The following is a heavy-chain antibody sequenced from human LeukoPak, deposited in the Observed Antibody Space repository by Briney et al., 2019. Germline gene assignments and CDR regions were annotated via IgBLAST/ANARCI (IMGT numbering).Heavy chain of an antibody. CDR3: ARTVVVTAIHYFDY. CDR1: GGSISSYY. CDR2: IYTIGST. Sequence: PSETLSLTCTVSGGSISSYYWSWIRQPPGKGLEWIGYIYTIGSTNYNPSLESRVTISVDTSKNHFSLKLSSVTAAGTAVYYCARTVVVTAIHYFDYWGQGTLVTVSS. J-gene: IGHJ4*02. V-gene: IGHV4-4*09. D-gene: IGHD2-21*02.